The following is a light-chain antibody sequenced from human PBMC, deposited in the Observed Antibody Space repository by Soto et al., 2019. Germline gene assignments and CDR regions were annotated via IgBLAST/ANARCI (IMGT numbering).Light chain of an antibody. V-gene: IGKV3-20*01. J-gene: IGKJ5*01. CDR3: QQYASSPLIT. Sequence: EIVLTQSPGTLSLSPGERPTLSCRASQSVSSYLAWYQQKPGQAPRLLLYAASSRATGIPDRLSGSGSGTDFTLTISRLEPEDFAVYYCQQYASSPLITFGQGTRLEIK. CDR1: QSVSSY. CDR2: AAS.